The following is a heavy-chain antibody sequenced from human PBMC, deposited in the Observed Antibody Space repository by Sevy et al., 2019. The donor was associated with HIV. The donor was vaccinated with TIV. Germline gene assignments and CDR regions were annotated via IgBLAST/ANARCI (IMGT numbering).Heavy chain of an antibody. CDR3: ATDRREYQLLYAYFQH. J-gene: IGHJ1*01. D-gene: IGHD2-2*02. Sequence: GGSLRLSCAASGFTFSSYAMSWVRQVPGKGLEWVSAISGSGGSTYYADSVKGRFTISRDNSKNTLYLLMNSLRAEDTAVYYCATDRREYQLLYAYFQHWGQGTLVTVSS. CDR1: GFTFSSYA. CDR2: ISGSGGST. V-gene: IGHV3-23*01.